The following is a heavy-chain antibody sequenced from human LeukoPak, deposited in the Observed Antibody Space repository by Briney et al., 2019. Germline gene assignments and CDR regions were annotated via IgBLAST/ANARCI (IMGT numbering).Heavy chain of an antibody. D-gene: IGHD6-19*01. CDR3: ARGGWYPESFQH. J-gene: IGHJ1*01. CDR1: GGSISSYY. Sequence: SETLSLTCTVSGGSISSYYWNWIRQPPGKGLEWIGYIYYSGSTNYNPSLKSRVTISVDTSKNQFSLKLSSVTAADTAVYYCARGGWYPESFQHWGQGALVTVSS. V-gene: IGHV4-59*01. CDR2: IYYSGST.